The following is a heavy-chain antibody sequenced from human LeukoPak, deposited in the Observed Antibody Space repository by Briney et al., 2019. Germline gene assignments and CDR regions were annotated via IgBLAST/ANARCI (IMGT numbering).Heavy chain of an antibody. CDR2: IYYSGRT. V-gene: IGHV4-39*07. D-gene: IGHD3-3*01. CDR1: SGSISSNSYY. CDR3: ASFLYDFWSGYPWGKFDY. J-gene: IGHJ4*02. Sequence: SETLSLTCTVSSGSISSNSYYWGWIRQSPGKGLEWIGTIYYSGRTYYNPSLKSRVTISADTSKNQFSLKLSSVTAADTAVYYCASFLYDFWSGYPWGKFDYWGQGTLVTVSS.